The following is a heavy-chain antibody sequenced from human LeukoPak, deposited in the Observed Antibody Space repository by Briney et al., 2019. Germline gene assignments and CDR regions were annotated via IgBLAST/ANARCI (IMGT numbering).Heavy chain of an antibody. V-gene: IGHV1-69*08. D-gene: IGHD1-26*01. CDR1: GGTLNTHI. CDR3: TRVTLRGSKYNWFDP. Sequence: SVKVSCRSSGGTLNTHIFNWVRQAPGQGLECMGRVTPILGTTKYAQRFQGRVTITADTSTSTAYLELRGLAYDDSAVYYCTRVTLRGSKYNWFDPWGQGTHVSVSS. J-gene: IGHJ5*02. CDR2: VTPILGTT.